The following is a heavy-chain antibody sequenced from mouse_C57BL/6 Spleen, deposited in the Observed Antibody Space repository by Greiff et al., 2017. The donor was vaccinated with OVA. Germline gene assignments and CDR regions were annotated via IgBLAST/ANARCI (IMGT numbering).Heavy chain of an antibody. Sequence: VHVKQSGPELVKPGASVKISCKASGYTFTDYYMNWVKQSHGKSLEWIGDINPNNGGTSYNQKFKGKATLTVDKSSSTAYMELRSLTSEDSAVYYCARSYSNFLYYYAMDYWGQGTSVTVSS. CDR3: ARSYSNFLYYYAMDY. V-gene: IGHV1-26*01. CDR1: GYTFTDYY. CDR2: INPNNGGT. D-gene: IGHD2-5*01. J-gene: IGHJ4*01.